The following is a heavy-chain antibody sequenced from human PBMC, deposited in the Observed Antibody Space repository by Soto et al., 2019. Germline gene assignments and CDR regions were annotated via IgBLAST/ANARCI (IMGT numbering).Heavy chain of an antibody. V-gene: IGHV3-30-3*01. Sequence: QVQLVESGGGVVQPGRSLRLSCAASGFTFSSYAMHWVRQAPGKGLEWVAVISYDGSNKYYADSVKGRFTISRDNSKNSLYLQMNSLRAEDTAVYYCARDLKGVEYSGSYVGEGGYWGHGTLVTVSS. CDR2: ISYDGSNK. CDR1: GFTFSSYA. J-gene: IGHJ4*01. D-gene: IGHD1-26*01. CDR3: ARDLKGVEYSGSYVGEGGY.